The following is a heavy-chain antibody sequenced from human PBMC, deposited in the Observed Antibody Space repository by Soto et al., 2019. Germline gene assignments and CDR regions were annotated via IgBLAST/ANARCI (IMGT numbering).Heavy chain of an antibody. CDR3: ARSAAAPYYYYMDV. D-gene: IGHD6-13*01. CDR2: MNPNSGNT. Sequence: ASVKVSCKASGYTITSDDINWGRQATGQGLEWMGWMNPNSGNTGYAQKFQGRVTMTRNTSISTAYMELSSLRSEDTAVYYCARSAAAPYYYYMDVWGKGTTVTVSS. V-gene: IGHV1-8*01. J-gene: IGHJ6*03. CDR1: GYTITSDD.